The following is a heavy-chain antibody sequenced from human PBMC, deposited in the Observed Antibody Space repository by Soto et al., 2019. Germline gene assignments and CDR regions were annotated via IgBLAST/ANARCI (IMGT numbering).Heavy chain of an antibody. J-gene: IGHJ1*01. CDR3: TSSGRPYYYDSSGYLY. Sequence: GGSLRLSCAASGFTFSGSAMHWVRQASGKGLEWVGRIRSKANSYATAYAASVKGRFTISRDDSKNTAYLQMNSLKTEDTAVYYCTSSGRPYYYDSSGYLYWAQGTLVPVSA. D-gene: IGHD3-22*01. V-gene: IGHV3-73*01. CDR2: IRSKANSYAT. CDR1: GFTFSGSA.